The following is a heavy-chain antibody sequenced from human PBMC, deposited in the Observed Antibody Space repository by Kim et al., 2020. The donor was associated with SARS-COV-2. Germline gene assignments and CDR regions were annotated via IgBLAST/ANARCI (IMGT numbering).Heavy chain of an antibody. CDR3: VRDGPYGLDV. CDR2: GAT. Sequence: GATKYAPEFQGRVTMTRQTSTTTVDMEVSSLRSDDTAVYYCVRDGPYGLDVWGQGTSVTVSS. J-gene: IGHJ6*02. V-gene: IGHV1-2*02. D-gene: IGHD3-16*01.